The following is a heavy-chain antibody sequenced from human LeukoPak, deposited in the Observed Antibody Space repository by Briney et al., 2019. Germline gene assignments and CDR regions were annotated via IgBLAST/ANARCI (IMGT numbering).Heavy chain of an antibody. D-gene: IGHD3-22*01. Sequence: PSETLSLTCPVSGGSISSGDYYWSWIRQPPGKGLEWIAYMYYSGSTYYNPSLKSRVTMSADTSKNQLSLKLSSVTAADTAVYYCAGPYYYDSRIDPWGQGILVTVSS. CDR2: MYYSGST. CDR3: AGPYYYDSRIDP. J-gene: IGHJ5*02. CDR1: GGSISSGDYY. V-gene: IGHV4-30-4*01.